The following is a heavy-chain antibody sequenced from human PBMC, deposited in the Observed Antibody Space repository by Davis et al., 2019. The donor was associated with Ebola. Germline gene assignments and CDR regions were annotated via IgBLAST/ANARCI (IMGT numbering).Heavy chain of an antibody. D-gene: IGHD6-6*01. CDR2: IFYSGNT. CDR3: ARRIAARPDCFDP. Sequence: MPSETLSLTCILSAGSITSSGCYCGLLRQPPGKGLEWIGSIFYSGNTYYNPSLKSRVTMSVDTPKNQFSLRLSPVTAADTAVYYCARRIAARPDCFDPWGQGTLVTVSS. CDR1: AGSITSSGCY. J-gene: IGHJ5*02. V-gene: IGHV4-39*01.